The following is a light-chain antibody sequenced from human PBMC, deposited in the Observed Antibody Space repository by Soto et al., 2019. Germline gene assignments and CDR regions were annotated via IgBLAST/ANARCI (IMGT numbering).Light chain of an antibody. CDR3: QQFAGS. J-gene: IGKJ4*02. Sequence: EIVLTQSPGTLSLSPGERATLSCRASQSVSSRSLAWYQQKPGQAPRLLIYGASSRATGIPDRFSGRGSGTDFTLIISRLEPEDFAVYYCQQFAGSFGGGTKVDIK. V-gene: IGKV3-20*01. CDR2: GAS. CDR1: QSVSSRS.